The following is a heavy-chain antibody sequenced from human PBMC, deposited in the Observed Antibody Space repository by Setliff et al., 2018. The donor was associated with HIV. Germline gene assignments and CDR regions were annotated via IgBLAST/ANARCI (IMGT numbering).Heavy chain of an antibody. V-gene: IGHV1-69*06. CDR1: GVTFTTDP. CDR2: IIPIFGTS. CDR3: ARARRIIGNTGSHPYYMDL. J-gene: IGHJ6*03. D-gene: IGHD1-7*01. Sequence: ASVKVSCKASGVTFTTDPFTWVRQAPGQRLEWMGRIIPIFGTSTYAQKFQGRVTITADKSTNTTYLEVSGLTSEDTAICFCARARRIIGNTGSHPYYMDLWGKGTTVTVSS.